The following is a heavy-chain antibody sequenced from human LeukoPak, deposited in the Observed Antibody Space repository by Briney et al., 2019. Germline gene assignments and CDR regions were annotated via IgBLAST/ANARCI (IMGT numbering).Heavy chain of an antibody. CDR3: ASLISSYGYGAYYFDY. J-gene: IGHJ4*02. CDR1: GGSISSYY. CDR2: IYYSGST. D-gene: IGHD5-18*01. Sequence: SETLSLTCTVSGGSISSYYWSWIRQPPGKGLEWIGYIYYSGSTNYNPSLKSRVTISVDTSKNQFSLKLSSVTAADTAVYYCASLISSYGYGAYYFDYWGQGTLVTVSS. V-gene: IGHV4-59*01.